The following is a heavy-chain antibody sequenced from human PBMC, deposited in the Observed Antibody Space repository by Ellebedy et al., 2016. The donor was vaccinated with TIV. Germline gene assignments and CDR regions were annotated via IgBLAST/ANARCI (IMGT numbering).Heavy chain of an antibody. J-gene: IGHJ3*02. CDR3: AKESDAFDI. Sequence: GESLKISXAASGFTFRNHWMYWVRRAPGKGLVWVQGISSDGSIPYYTASLRGRFTISRDNSNNTLYLQMNSLQPEDTAVYYCAKESDAFDIWGQGTLVTVSS. CDR1: GFTFRNHW. V-gene: IGHV3-30*18. CDR2: ISSDGSIP.